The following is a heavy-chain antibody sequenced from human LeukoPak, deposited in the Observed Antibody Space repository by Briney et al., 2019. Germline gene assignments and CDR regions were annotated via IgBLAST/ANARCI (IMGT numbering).Heavy chain of an antibody. CDR1: GYNFITYW. CDR2: IYPANSDT. D-gene: IGHD1-1*01. V-gene: IGHV5-51*01. J-gene: IGHJ6*02. Sequence: GESLKISCKGSGYNFITYWIGWVRQMPGKGLEGMGIIYPANSDTRYSPSFQGQVTFSVDKSISTAYLQWSSLKASDTAMYYCARHRADSNSPRGMDVWGQGTTVTVSS. CDR3: ARHRADSNSPRGMDV.